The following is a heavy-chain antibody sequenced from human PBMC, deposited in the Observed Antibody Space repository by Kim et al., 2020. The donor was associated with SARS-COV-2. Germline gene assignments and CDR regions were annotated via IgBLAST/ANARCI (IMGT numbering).Heavy chain of an antibody. CDR3: ARVNGDYVFYYFDY. Sequence: SETLSLTCSVSGYSISSGYYWGWIRQPPGKGLEWIGSIYHTGSTYYNPSLKSRVTISTDTSKNQFSLKINSVTAADTAVYYCARVNGDYVFYYFDYWGQGTLVTASP. CDR2: IYHTGST. D-gene: IGHD4-17*01. CDR1: GYSISSGYY. V-gene: IGHV4-38-2*02. J-gene: IGHJ4*02.